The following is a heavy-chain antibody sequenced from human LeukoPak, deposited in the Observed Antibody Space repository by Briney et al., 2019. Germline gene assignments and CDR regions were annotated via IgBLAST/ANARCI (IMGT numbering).Heavy chain of an antibody. CDR1: GFIVSTNY. CDR3: ARGTGKASFDY. V-gene: IGHV3-53*01. Sequence: GGSLRLSCAASGFIVSTNYMSWVRQAPGKGLEWVSVIFSGGSTYYADSVKGRFTISRDKSNNTLYLQMNSLRAEDTAVYYCARGTGKASFDYWGQGTLVTVSS. D-gene: IGHD3-10*01. CDR2: IFSGGST. J-gene: IGHJ4*02.